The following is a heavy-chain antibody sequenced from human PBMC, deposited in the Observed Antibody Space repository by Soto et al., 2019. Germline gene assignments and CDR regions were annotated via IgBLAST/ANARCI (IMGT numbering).Heavy chain of an antibody. CDR3: ARYCSGGSCDLGGMDV. D-gene: IGHD2-15*01. Sequence: EVQLVESGGGLVQPGGALRLSCAASGFTFSSYSMNWVRQAPGKGLEWVSYISSSSSTIYYADSVKGRFTISRDNAKNSLYLKMNSLRDEGTAVYYCARYCSGGSCDLGGMDVWGQGTTVTVSS. CDR2: ISSSSSTI. CDR1: GFTFSSYS. J-gene: IGHJ6*02. V-gene: IGHV3-48*02.